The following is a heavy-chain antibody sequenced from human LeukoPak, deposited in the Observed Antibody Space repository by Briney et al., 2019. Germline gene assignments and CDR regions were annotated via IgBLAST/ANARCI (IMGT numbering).Heavy chain of an antibody. V-gene: IGHV3-23*01. CDR3: AKASDYDILTGYRPDFDY. J-gene: IGHJ4*02. D-gene: IGHD3-9*01. CDR1: GFTFSSYA. Sequence: GGSLRLSCAASGFTFSSYAMSWVRQAPGKGLEWVSAISGSGGSTYYADSVKGRFTISRDNSKNTLYLQMNSLRAEDTAVYYCAKASDYDILTGYRPDFDYWSQGTLVTVSS. CDR2: ISGSGGST.